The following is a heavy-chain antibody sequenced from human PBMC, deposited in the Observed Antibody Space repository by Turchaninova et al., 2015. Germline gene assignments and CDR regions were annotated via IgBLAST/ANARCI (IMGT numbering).Heavy chain of an antibody. Sequence: QVQLQQWGAGLLKPSETLSLTCAVYGGSFSGYFWRWIRQPPGKGLEWIGEITHGGRTKYNQSPKGRGTISVDTSKNQFSLKLSSVTAADTAVYYCARGQYSSSLRFDYWGQGTLVTVSS. D-gene: IGHD6-13*01. J-gene: IGHJ4*02. CDR1: GGSFSGYF. CDR2: ITHGGRT. CDR3: ARGQYSSSLRFDY. V-gene: IGHV4-34*01.